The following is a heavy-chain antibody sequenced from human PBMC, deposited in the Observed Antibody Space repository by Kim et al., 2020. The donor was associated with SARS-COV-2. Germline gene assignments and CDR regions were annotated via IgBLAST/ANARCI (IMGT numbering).Heavy chain of an antibody. CDR3: ARGYSSSWYWAFDI. J-gene: IGHJ3*02. V-gene: IGHV3-13*01. Sequence: YPGSVKGRFTSSRENAKNSLYLQMNSQRAGDTAVYYCARGYSSSWYWAFDIWGQGTMVTVSS. D-gene: IGHD6-13*01.